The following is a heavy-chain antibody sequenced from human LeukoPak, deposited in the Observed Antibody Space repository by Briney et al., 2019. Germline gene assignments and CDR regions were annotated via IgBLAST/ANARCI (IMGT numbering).Heavy chain of an antibody. V-gene: IGHV1-18*01. CDR3: AKSTAMVTQRYYYYMDV. J-gene: IGHJ6*03. D-gene: IGHD5-18*01. CDR2: ISAYNGNT. Sequence: ASVKVSCKASGYTFTSYAISWVRQAPGQGPEWMGWISAYNGNTNYAQKLQGRVTMTTDTSTSTAYMELRSLRSDDTAVYYCAKSTAMVTQRYYYYMDVWGKGTTVTVSS. CDR1: GYTFTSYA.